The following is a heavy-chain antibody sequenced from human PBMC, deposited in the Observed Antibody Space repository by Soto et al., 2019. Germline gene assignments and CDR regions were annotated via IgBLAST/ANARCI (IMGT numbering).Heavy chain of an antibody. V-gene: IGHV3-48*02. CDR2: IYGSSSTM. CDR3: ARGRPVDY. Sequence: PGGSLRLSCAGSGFTFSAFSMNWVRQAPGKGLEWISYIYGSSSTMYYADSVKGRFSISRDNAKSSLYLQMNNLTHEDTAVYYCARGRPVDYWGQGTPDIVSS. CDR1: GFTFSAFS. J-gene: IGHJ4*02.